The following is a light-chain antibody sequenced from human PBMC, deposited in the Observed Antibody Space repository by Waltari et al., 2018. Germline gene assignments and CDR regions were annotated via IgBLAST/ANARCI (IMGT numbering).Light chain of an antibody. J-gene: IGLJ3*02. CDR2: DVT. CDR3: ASSTNLNTGV. Sequence: QSALAQPASVSGSPGQSVTISCFGSYSDIGSSNWVSWYRQDPDRAPKRLIFDVTKRPSGVSTRFSGSKSGNTASLTISGLQTDDTSDYYCASSTNLNTGVFGGGTKLTV. V-gene: IGLV2-14*03. CDR1: YSDIGSSNW.